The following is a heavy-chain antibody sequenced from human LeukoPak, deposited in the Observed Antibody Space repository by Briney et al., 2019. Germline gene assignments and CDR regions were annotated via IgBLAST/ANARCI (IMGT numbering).Heavy chain of an antibody. V-gene: IGHV3-23*01. J-gene: IGHJ4*02. CDR3: AKDPWIQLWPNYYDSSGYYDY. CDR2: ISGSGGST. Sequence: TGGSLRLSCAASGFTFSSYAMSWVRQAPGKGLEWVSAISGSGGSTYYADSVKGRFTISRDNSKNTLYLQMNSLRAEDTAVYYCAKDPWIQLWPNYYDSSGYYDYWGQGTLVTVSS. CDR1: GFTFSSYA. D-gene: IGHD3-22*01.